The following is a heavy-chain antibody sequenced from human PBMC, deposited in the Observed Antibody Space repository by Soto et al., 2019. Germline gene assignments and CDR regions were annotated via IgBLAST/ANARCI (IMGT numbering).Heavy chain of an antibody. V-gene: IGHV4-39*01. CDR1: SGSISSRSYY. D-gene: IGHD3-16*01. CDR2: IHNSGST. J-gene: IGHJ4*02. Sequence: PSETLSLTCSVSSGSISSRSYYWAWIRQPPGKGLEWIGSIHNSGSTYYNPSLKSRVTMSVDTSKIQFSLKLSSVTAADTAVYYCAWGTTTFDDWGQGALVTVSS. CDR3: AWGTTTFDD.